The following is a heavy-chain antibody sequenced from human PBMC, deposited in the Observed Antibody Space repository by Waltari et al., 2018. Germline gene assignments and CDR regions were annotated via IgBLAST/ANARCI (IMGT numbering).Heavy chain of an antibody. CDR3: ARDLPDSIAAAGTRWFDP. V-gene: IGHV4-4*07. Sequence: QVQLQESGPGLVKPSETLSLTCTVSGGSISSYYWSWIRQPAGKGLEWIGRIYTSGSTNYNPSLKSRVTMSVDTSKNQFSLKLSSVTAADTAVYYCARDLPDSIAAAGTRWFDPWGQGTLVTVSS. CDR2: IYTSGST. D-gene: IGHD6-13*01. J-gene: IGHJ5*02. CDR1: GGSISSYY.